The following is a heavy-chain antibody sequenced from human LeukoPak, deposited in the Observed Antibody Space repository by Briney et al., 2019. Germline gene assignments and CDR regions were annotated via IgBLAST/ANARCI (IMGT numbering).Heavy chain of an antibody. CDR1: GFTFSSYS. D-gene: IGHD6-19*01. CDR3: VSQRDHRVAVAGSFDN. J-gene: IGHJ4*02. V-gene: IGHV3-23*01. Sequence: SGGSLRLSCAASGFTFSSYSMSWVRQAPGKGLEWVSGTSDRGDYTYYADSVKGRFTISRDTSKNTLYLQMTSLRVEDTAVYFCVSQRDHRVAVAGSFDNWGQGTLISVSP. CDR2: TSDRGDYT.